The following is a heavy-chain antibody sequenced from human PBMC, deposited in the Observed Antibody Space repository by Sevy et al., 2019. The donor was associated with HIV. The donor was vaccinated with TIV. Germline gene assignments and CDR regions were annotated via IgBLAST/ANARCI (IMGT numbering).Heavy chain of an antibody. CDR3: ARTKSNTAMVSSDY. CDR1: EFSFSSYS. D-gene: IGHD5-18*01. CDR2: ISSSSSTM. V-gene: IGHV3-48*01. Sequence: GGSLRLSCAASEFSFSSYSMNWVRQAPGQGLEWFSYISSSSSTMYYADSVKGRFTISRDNAKNSLYLQMNTLRAEDTAVYYCARTKSNTAMVSSDYWGQGTLVTVSS. J-gene: IGHJ4*02.